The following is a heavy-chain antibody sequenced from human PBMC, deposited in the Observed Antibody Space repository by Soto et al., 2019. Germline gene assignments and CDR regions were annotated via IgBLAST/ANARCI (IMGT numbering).Heavy chain of an antibody. CDR2: VYYSGNT. CDR3: AAGGGLPRYY. J-gene: IGHJ4*02. V-gene: IGHV4-59*01. CDR1: GFNLSSYY. D-gene: IGHD5-12*01. Sequence: SETLSLTSTASGFNLSSYYWTWIRQPPGKGLEWIGYVYYSGNTNYNPSLKSRVTISVDTSKNQFSLKLGSVTAADTAVYYCAAGGGLPRYYWGQGTLVTVSS.